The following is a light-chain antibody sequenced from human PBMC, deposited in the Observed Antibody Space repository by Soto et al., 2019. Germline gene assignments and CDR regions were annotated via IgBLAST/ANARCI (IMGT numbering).Light chain of an antibody. J-gene: IGLJ1*01. CDR1: SGDVGGYNL. V-gene: IGLV2-23*02. CDR2: EVT. Sequence: QSVLTKPAAVSGSPGQSITIPCTGTSGDVGGYNLVSWYQQHPGKAPKLMIYEVTERPSGVSNRFSGSKSGNTASLTISGLQPDDEADYYCCSYAGNSEVFGTGTKLTVL. CDR3: CSYAGNSEV.